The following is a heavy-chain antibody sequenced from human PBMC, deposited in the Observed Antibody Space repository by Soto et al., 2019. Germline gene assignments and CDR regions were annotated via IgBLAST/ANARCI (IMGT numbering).Heavy chain of an antibody. CDR1: GGSISSGGYY. D-gene: IGHD2-8*01. V-gene: IGHV4-31*03. CDR2: IYDSGST. Sequence: SETLSLTCTVSGGSISSGGYYWSWIRQHPGKGLEWIGYIYDSGSTYYNPSLKGRVTKSVDTSKNQFSLKLSSVTAADTAEYYCARNTNGGWPIKYNWFDPWGQGTLVTVSS. CDR3: ARNTNGGWPIKYNWFDP. J-gene: IGHJ5*02.